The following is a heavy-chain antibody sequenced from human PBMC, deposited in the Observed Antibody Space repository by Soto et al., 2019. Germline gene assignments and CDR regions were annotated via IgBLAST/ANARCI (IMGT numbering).Heavy chain of an antibody. CDR3: TPTSCAIDS. CDR1: GGSINTGGYY. V-gene: IGHV4-31*03. CDR2: IYNSGTT. Sequence: LSLTCTVPGGSINTGGYYWTWIRQHAGKGLEWFGNIYNSGTTYYNPSLEGRVSISLDTSKNQFSLKVTSVTDADSAVYYCTPTSCAIDSWGRGTPVTVSS. J-gene: IGHJ4*02. D-gene: IGHD2-2*01.